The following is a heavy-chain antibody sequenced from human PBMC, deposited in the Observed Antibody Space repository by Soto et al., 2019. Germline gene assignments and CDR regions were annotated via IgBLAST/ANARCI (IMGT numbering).Heavy chain of an antibody. J-gene: IGHJ4*02. CDR3: ADGGEWSFNFVY. D-gene: IGHD3-3*01. CDR1: GFTFSSYG. V-gene: IGHV3-33*01. Sequence: PGGSLRLSCAASGFTFSSYGMHWVRQAPGKGLEWVAVIWYDGSNKYYADSVKGRFTISRDNSKNTLYLQMNSLRAEDTAVYYCADGGEWSFNFVYWGQGTLVTASS. CDR2: IWYDGSNK.